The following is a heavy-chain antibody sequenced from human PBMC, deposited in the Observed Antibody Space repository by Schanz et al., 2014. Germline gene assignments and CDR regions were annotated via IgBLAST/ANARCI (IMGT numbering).Heavy chain of an antibody. CDR1: GFTFSSYA. D-gene: IGHD2-15*01. CDR3: ARDRGYCSGGSCLTFDY. CDR2: LSGSGGST. V-gene: IGHV3-23*04. Sequence: EVQLVESGGGLVQPGGSLRLSCAASGFTFSSYAMSWVRQAPGKGLEWVSALSGSGGSTYYADSVKGRFTISRDNSKNTLYLQMNTLRAEDTAVYYCARDRGYCSGGSCLTFDYWGQGTLVTDSS. J-gene: IGHJ4*02.